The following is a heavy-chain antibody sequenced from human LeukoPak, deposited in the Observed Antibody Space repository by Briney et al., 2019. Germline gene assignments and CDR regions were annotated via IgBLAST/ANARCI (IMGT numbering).Heavy chain of an antibody. D-gene: IGHD3-22*01. J-gene: IGHJ4*02. CDR2: ISAYNGNT. V-gene: IGHV1-18*01. CDR3: ARLNYYDSSGYYYCDY. CDR1: GYTFTSYR. Sequence: GASVKVSCKASGYTFTSYRISWVRQAPGQGLECMGWISAYNGNTNYAQKLQGRVTMTTDTSTSTAYMELRSLRSDDTAVYYCARLNYYDSSGYYYCDYWGQGTLVTVSS.